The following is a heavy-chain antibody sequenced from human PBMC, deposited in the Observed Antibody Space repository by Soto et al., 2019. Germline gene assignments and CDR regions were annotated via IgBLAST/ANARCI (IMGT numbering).Heavy chain of an antibody. Sequence: QVQLVQSGGEVKKPGASVKVSCKASGYTFTIYGINWVRQAPGQGLEWMGWISPDNGNTNYAQKRQGRVTTTTDTSTSTAYMELRSLRSDDTAVYYCARALGYSGYAGMDVWGQGTTVTVSS. J-gene: IGHJ6*02. CDR3: ARALGYSGYAGMDV. V-gene: IGHV1-18*01. CDR1: GYTFTIYG. D-gene: IGHD5-12*01. CDR2: ISPDNGNT.